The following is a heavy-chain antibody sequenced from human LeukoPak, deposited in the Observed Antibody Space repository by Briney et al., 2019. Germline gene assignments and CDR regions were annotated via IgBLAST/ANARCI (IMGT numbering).Heavy chain of an antibody. V-gene: IGHV4-34*01. CDR3: ARLSPLGFWSGYYNAFDI. Sequence: SETLSLTCAVYGGSFSGYYWSWIRQPPGKGLEWIGEINHSGSTNYNPSLKSRVTISGVPFKNQFSMKLSSVTAADTAVYYCARLSPLGFWSGYYNAFDIWGQGTMVTVSS. D-gene: IGHD3-3*01. J-gene: IGHJ3*02. CDR2: INHSGST. CDR1: GGSFSGYY.